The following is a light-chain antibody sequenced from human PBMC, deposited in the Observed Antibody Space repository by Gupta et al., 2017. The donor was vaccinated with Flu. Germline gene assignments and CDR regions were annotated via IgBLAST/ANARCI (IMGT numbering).Light chain of an antibody. CDR2: WVS. CDR1: QSVLYSSNNKNY. Sequence: DIVMTQSPDSLSVSLGERATINFQSSQSVLYSSNNKNYLAWYQQKPGQPPKLLIYWVSTRESGVPDRFSGRGSGTDFTRTISRLQAEDMAVYYCVQDTSAPLTFGGGTKVEIK. V-gene: IGKV4-1*01. CDR3: VQDTSAPLT. J-gene: IGKJ4*01.